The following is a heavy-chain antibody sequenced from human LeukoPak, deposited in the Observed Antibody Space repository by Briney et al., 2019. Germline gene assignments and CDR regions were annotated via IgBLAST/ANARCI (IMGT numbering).Heavy chain of an antibody. D-gene: IGHD3-22*01. CDR2: IKQDGSEK. V-gene: IGHV3-7*01. CDR3: ARDGDSSGYYWGGTNDY. Sequence: QPGGSLRLSCAASGFTFSSYWMSWVRQAPGKGLEWVANIKQDGSEKYYVDSVKGRFTISRDNAKNSPYLQMNSLRAEDTAVYYCARDGDSSGYYWGGTNDYWGQGTLVTVSS. CDR1: GFTFSSYW. J-gene: IGHJ4*02.